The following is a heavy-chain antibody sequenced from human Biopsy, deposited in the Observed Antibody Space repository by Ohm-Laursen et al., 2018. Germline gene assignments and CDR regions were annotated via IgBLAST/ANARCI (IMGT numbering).Heavy chain of an antibody. CDR3: ARAMTHYDSSETYTINFDY. CDR2: IYYSGST. V-gene: IGHV4-59*07. Sequence: SDTLSLTCTVSGGSISSDYWSWIRQTPGKGLEWIGYIYYSGSTNYNPSLKSRVSISVDTSKNQFSLQLSSITPADTAVYFCARAMTHYDSSETYTINFDYWGQGTLVTVSS. J-gene: IGHJ4*02. CDR1: GGSISSDY. D-gene: IGHD3-22*01.